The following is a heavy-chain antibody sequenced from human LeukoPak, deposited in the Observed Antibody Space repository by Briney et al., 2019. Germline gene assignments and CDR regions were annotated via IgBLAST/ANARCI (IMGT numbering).Heavy chain of an antibody. Sequence: PSETLSLTCTVSGGSISSYYWGSIRQPAGKGLECIGRIYSSGSTNYNPSLKSRVTMSVDTSKNQFSLKLSSVTAADTAVYYCARVTTGWYYFDYWGQGTLVTVSS. J-gene: IGHJ4*02. CDR3: ARVTTGWYYFDY. CDR2: IYSSGST. D-gene: IGHD4-17*01. V-gene: IGHV4-4*07. CDR1: GGSISSYY.